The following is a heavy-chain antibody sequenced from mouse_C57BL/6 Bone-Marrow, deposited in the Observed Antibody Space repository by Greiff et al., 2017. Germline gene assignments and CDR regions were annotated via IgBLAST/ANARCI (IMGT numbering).Heavy chain of an antibody. CDR1: GFTFSSYG. V-gene: IGHV5-6*01. J-gene: IGHJ2*01. D-gene: IGHD2-4*01. CDR3: AILMITTTDGVWDY. Sequence: QLVESGGDLVKPGGSLKLSCAASGFTFSSYGMSWVRQTPDKRLEWVATISSGGSYTYYPDSVKGRFTISRDNAKNPLYLQMSSLKSEDTAMYYCAILMITTTDGVWDYWGQGTTLTVSS. CDR2: ISSGGSYT.